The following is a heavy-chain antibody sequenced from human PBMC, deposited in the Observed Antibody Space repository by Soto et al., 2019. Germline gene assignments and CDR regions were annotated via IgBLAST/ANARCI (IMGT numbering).Heavy chain of an antibody. V-gene: IGHV1-18*01. CDR2: ISAYNGNT. CDR3: ARDSIGNYGRFDP. Sequence: ASVKVSCKASGYTFTSYGISWVRQAPGQGIEWMGWISAYNGNTNYAQKLQGRVTMTTDTSTSTGYMELRSLRSDDTAVYYCARDSIGNYGRFDPCGQRTLITFSS. CDR1: GYTFTSYG. D-gene: IGHD4-4*01. J-gene: IGHJ5*02.